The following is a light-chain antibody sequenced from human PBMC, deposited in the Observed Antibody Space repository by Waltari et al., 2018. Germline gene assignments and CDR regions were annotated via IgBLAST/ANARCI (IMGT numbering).Light chain of an antibody. J-gene: IGKJ2*01. CDR3: QQSYSTPYT. V-gene: IGKV1-39*01. CDR2: AAS. CDR1: QSISNY. Sequence: DIQMTQSPFSLSASVGDRVTITCRASQSISNYLKWYQQKPGKAPKLLMNAASSLQSGVPSRFSGSGSGTAFTLTISSLQPEDFATYYCQQSYSTPYTFGQGTKLEIK.